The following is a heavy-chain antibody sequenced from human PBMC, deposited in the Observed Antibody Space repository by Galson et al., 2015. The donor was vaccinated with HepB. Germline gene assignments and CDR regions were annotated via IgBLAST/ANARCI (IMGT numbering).Heavy chain of an antibody. CDR2: ISGSGGST. V-gene: IGHV3-23*01. CDR3: AKDNDDYGDYVGWFDP. Sequence: SLRLSCAASGFTFSSYAMSWVRQAPGKGLEWVSAISGSGGSTYYADSVKGRFTISRDNSKNTLYLQMNSLRAEDTAVYYCAKDNDDYGDYVGWFDPWGQGTLVTVSS. J-gene: IGHJ5*02. CDR1: GFTFSSYA. D-gene: IGHD4-17*01.